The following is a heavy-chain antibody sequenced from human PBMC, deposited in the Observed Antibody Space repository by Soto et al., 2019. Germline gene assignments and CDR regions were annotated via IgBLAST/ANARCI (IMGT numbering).Heavy chain of an antibody. J-gene: IGHJ4*02. D-gene: IGHD2-8*01. CDR3: AKMIDIVLMVYAILFDY. V-gene: IGHV3-23*01. Sequence: PGGSRRLSCAASGCTFSSYAMSWVRHAPGKGLEWVSAISGSGGSTYYADSVKGRFTISRDNSKNTLYLQMNSLRAEDTVVYYCAKMIDIVLMVYAILFDYWGQGTLVTVSS. CDR2: ISGSGGST. CDR1: GCTFSSYA.